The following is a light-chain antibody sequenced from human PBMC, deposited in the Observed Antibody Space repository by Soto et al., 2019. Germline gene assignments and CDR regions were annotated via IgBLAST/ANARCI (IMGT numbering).Light chain of an antibody. Sequence: QLVLTQPPSVSGAPGQRVSISGTGSSSNFGAGYDVHWYQQLPGTAPKLLIYGNSNRPSGVPDRFSGSKSGTSASLAITGLQAEDEADYYCQSYDSSLSGSIFGGGTKLTVL. CDR1: SSNFGAGYD. CDR2: GNS. J-gene: IGLJ2*01. CDR3: QSYDSSLSGSI. V-gene: IGLV1-40*01.